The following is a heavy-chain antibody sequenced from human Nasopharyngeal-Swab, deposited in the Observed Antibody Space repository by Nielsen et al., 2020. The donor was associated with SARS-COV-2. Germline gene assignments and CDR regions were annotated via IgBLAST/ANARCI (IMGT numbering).Heavy chain of an antibody. CDR1: GFSLPTSGVG. Sequence: SGPPLVTPTQTLTLTCTFSGFSLPTSGVGVGWIRQPPGKALEWLAIVYWDADKRYSPSLRSRLTIIKDTSKSQVVLTMTNMDPVDTATYFCARNLLVVGATRFDAWGQGTLVTVSS. CDR2: VYWDADK. J-gene: IGHJ5*02. V-gene: IGHV2-5*02. D-gene: IGHD1-26*01. CDR3: ARNLLVVGATRFDA.